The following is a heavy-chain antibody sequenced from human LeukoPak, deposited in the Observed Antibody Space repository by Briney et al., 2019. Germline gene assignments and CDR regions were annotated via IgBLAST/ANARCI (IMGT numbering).Heavy chain of an antibody. J-gene: IGHJ6*02. Sequence: GGSLRLSCAASGFTFSSYGIHWVRQAPGKGLEWVAVISYDGSKKYYADSVKGRFTISRDNSKSTLYLQMNSLRTEDTAVYYCAKRGGVAAAGTIYYYGMDVWGQGTTVTVSS. V-gene: IGHV3-30*18. CDR1: GFTFSSYG. CDR3: AKRGGVAAAGTIYYYGMDV. D-gene: IGHD6-13*01. CDR2: ISYDGSKK.